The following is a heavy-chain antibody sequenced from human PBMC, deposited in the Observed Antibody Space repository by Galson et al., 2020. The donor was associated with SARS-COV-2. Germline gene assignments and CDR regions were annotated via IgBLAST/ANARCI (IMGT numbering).Heavy chain of an antibody. D-gene: IGHD2-2*01. CDR3: ARGPQPVSHWYFDL. CDR1: GGSFSGYY. J-gene: IGHJ2*01. V-gene: IGHV4-34*01. CDR2: INHSGST. Sequence: SQASETLSLTCAVYGGSFSGYYWSWIRQPPGKGLEWIGEINHSGSTNYNPSLKSRVTISVDTSKNQFSLKLSSVTAADTAVYYCARGPQPVSHWYFDLWGRGTLVTVSS.